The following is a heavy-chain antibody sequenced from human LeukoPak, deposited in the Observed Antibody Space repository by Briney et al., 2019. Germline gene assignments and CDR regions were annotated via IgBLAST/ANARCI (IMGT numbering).Heavy chain of an antibody. CDR1: GFTFSSYA. V-gene: IGHV3-30-3*01. J-gene: IGHJ4*02. D-gene: IGHD5-24*01. CDR3: ARDREEDGYNCLFDY. CDR2: ISYDGSNK. Sequence: PGGSLRLSCAASGFTFSSYAMHWVRQAPGKGLEWVAVISYDGSNKHYADSVKGRFTISRDNSKNTLYLQMNSLRAEDTAVYYCARDREEDGYNCLFDYWGQGTLVTVSS.